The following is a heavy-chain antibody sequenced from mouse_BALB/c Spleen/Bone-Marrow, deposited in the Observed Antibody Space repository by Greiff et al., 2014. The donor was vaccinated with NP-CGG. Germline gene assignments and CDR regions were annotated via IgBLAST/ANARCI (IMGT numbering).Heavy chain of an antibody. Sequence: QVQLQQSGAELVKPGASVKLSCKASGYTFTSYYMYWVKQRPGQGLEWIGEINPSNGGTNFNEKFKSKATLTVDKSSSTAYMQLSSLTSEDSAVYYCTRSGTSWLRRSWSFDVWGAGTTVTVSS. V-gene: IGHV1S81*02. CDR3: TRSGTSWLRRSWSFDV. J-gene: IGHJ1*01. D-gene: IGHD2-2*01. CDR2: INPSNGGT. CDR1: GYTFTSYY.